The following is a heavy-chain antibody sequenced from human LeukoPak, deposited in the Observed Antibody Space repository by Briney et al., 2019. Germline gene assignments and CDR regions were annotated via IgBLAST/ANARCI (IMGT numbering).Heavy chain of an antibody. J-gene: IGHJ4*02. V-gene: IGHV4-34*01. CDR2: INHSGST. CDR1: GGSISSGGYS. CDR3: ARGHCSGGSCYYSRTRGYSYGYGFVLFDY. Sequence: SETLSLTCAVSGGSISSGGYSWSWIRQPPGKGLEWIGEINHSGSTNYNPSLKSRVTISVDTSKNQFSLKLSSVTAADTAVYYCARGHCSGGSCYYSRTRGYSYGYGFVLFDYWGQGTLVTVSS. D-gene: IGHD2-15*01.